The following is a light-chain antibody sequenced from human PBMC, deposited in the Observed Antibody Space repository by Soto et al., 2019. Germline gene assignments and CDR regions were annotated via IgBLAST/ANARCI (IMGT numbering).Light chain of an antibody. V-gene: IGLV1-36*01. CDR1: RSNIGNNA. Sequence: QSVLTQPPSVSEAPRQRVTISCSGSRSNIGNNAVNWYQQLPGKAPKLLIYYDDLLSSGVSDRFSGSKSGTSASLAISGLQSEDEADYYCAVWDDNLNGVVFGGGTQLTVL. CDR2: YDD. CDR3: AVWDDNLNGVV. J-gene: IGLJ2*01.